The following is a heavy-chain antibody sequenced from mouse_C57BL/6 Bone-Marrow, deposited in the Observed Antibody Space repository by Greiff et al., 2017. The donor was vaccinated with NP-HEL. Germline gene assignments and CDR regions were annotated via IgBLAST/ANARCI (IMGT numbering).Heavy chain of an antibody. CDR3: ARGAWRYFDV. CDR1: GFSFTSYG. D-gene: IGHD3-1*01. J-gene: IGHJ1*03. CDR2: IWSGGST. V-gene: IGHV2-2*01. Sequence: QVQLQQSGPGLVQPSQCLSITCTVSGFSFTSYGVHWVRQSPGKGLEWLGVIWSGGSTDYNAAFISRLSISKYNSKSHVFFKMNSLQADDTAIYYCARGAWRYFDVWGTGTTVTVSS.